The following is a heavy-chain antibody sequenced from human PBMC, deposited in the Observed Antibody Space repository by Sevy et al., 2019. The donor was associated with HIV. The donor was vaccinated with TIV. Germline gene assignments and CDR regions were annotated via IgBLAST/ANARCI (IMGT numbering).Heavy chain of an antibody. J-gene: IGHJ4*02. Sequence: GGSLRLSCAASGFTFSSYGMHWVRQAPGKGLEWVAVISYDGSNKYYADSVKGRFAISRDNSKNTLYLQMNNLSAEETAVYYCAKDKLEEWELLSYFDYRGQRTLVTVSS. D-gene: IGHD1-26*01. V-gene: IGHV3-30*18. CDR3: AKDKLEEWELLSYFDY. CDR2: ISYDGSNK. CDR1: GFTFSSYG.